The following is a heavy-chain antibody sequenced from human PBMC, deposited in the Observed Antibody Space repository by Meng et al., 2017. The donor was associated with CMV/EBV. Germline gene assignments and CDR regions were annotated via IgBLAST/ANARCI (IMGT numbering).Heavy chain of an antibody. CDR2: IRYDGSNK. Sequence: GESLKISCAASGFTFSSYGMHWVRQAPGKGLEWVAFIRYDGSNKYYADSVKGRFTISRDNSKNTLYLQMNSLRAEDTAVYYCAKTAYRFGELLAYFDYWGRGTLVTVSS. CDR3: AKTAYRFGELLAYFDY. V-gene: IGHV3-30*02. J-gene: IGHJ4*02. D-gene: IGHD3-10*01. CDR1: GFTFSSYG.